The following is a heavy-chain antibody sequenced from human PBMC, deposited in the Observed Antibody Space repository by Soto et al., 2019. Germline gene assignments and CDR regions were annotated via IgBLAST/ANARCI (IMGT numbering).Heavy chain of an antibody. CDR1: GYSFTSYW. Sequence: LKISCKGSGYSFTSYWIGWVRQMPGKGLEWMGIIYPGDSDTRYSPSFQGQVTISADKSISTAYLQWSSLKASDTAMYYCARMYYYDSSGYHGWFDPWGQGTLVTVSS. D-gene: IGHD3-22*01. CDR3: ARMYYYDSSGYHGWFDP. CDR2: IYPGDSDT. V-gene: IGHV5-51*01. J-gene: IGHJ5*02.